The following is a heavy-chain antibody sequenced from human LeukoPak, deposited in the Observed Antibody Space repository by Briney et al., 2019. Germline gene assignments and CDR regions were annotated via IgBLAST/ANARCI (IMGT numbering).Heavy chain of an antibody. CDR2: IYYSGST. Sequence: SETLSLTCTVSGGSISSYCWSWIRQPPGKGLEWIGYIYYSGSTNYNPSLKSRVTISVDTSKNQFSLKLSAVTAADTAMYYCASKVAYCSGGSCYGYFDYWGQGTLVTVSS. D-gene: IGHD2-15*01. CDR3: ASKVAYCSGGSCYGYFDY. J-gene: IGHJ4*02. V-gene: IGHV4-59*08. CDR1: GGSISSYC.